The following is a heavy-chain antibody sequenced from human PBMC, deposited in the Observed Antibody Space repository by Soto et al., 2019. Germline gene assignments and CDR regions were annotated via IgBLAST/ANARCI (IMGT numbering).Heavy chain of an antibody. D-gene: IGHD1-1*01. V-gene: IGHV3-48*03. J-gene: IGHJ4*02. CDR1: GFTFNIYE. CDR3: ATAPWNNAY. CDR2: ISGSGGET. Sequence: EVQLVESGGGLVQPGGSLRLSCAASGFTFNIYEMNWVRQAPGKGLEWVSYISGSGGETYYADSVKGRFTVSRDNAKNPLFLQMNNLRVEDTAVYYCATAPWNNAYCGQGTLVTVSS.